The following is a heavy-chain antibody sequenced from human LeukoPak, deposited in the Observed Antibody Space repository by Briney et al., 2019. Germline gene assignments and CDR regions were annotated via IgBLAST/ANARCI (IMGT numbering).Heavy chain of an antibody. CDR3: ARVYNYDFWSGYRSGLDV. CDR1: GFTFSNYS. J-gene: IGHJ6*04. V-gene: IGHV3-21*01. D-gene: IGHD3-3*01. CDR2: ISSRSSYI. Sequence: GGSLRLSCAASGFTFSNYSMNWVRQAPGKGLEWVSSISSRSSYIYYAGSVKGRFTISRDNAKNSLYLQMNSLRAEDTAVYYCARVYNYDFWSGYRSGLDVWGKGTTVTVSS.